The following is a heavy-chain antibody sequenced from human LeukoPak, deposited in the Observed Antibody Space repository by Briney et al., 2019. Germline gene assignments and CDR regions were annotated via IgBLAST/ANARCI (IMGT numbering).Heavy chain of an antibody. D-gene: IGHD6-19*01. J-gene: IGHJ4*02. CDR1: GFTFSSYS. V-gene: IGHV3-48*04. Sequence: GGSLRLSCAVSGFTFSSYSINWVRQAPGKGLEWVSYISSSSSTIYYADSVKGRFTISRDNAKNSLFLQMNSLRAEDTAVYYCARVSGSGWHFDSWGQGTLVTVSS. CDR2: ISSSSSTI. CDR3: ARVSGSGWHFDS.